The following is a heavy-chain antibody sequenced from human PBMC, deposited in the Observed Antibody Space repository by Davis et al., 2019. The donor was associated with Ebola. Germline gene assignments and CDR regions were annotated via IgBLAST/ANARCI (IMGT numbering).Heavy chain of an antibody. CDR1: GGSFSGYY. D-gene: IGHD4-17*01. Sequence: PGGSLRLSCAVYGGSFSGYYWSWIRQPPGKGLEWIGEINHSGSTNYNPSLKSRVTISVDTSKNQFSLKLSSVTAADTAVYYCARDGGVTNNWFDPWGQGTLVTVSS. V-gene: IGHV4-34*01. CDR3: ARDGGVTNNWFDP. CDR2: INHSGST. J-gene: IGHJ5*02.